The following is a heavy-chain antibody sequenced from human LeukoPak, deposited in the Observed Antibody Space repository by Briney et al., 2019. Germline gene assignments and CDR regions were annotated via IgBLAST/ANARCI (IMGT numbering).Heavy chain of an antibody. J-gene: IGHJ5*02. Sequence: SETLSLTCAVYGGSFSGYYWSWIRQPPGKGLEWIGEINHSGSTNYNPSLKSRVTISVDTSNNQFSLKLSSVTAADTAVYYCARGHGIRNWFDPWGQGTLVTVSS. CDR2: INHSGST. D-gene: IGHD1-14*01. CDR1: GGSFSGYY. CDR3: ARGHGIRNWFDP. V-gene: IGHV4-34*01.